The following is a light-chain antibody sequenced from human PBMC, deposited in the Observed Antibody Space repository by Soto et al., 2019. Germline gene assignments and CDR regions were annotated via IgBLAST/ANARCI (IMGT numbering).Light chain of an antibody. CDR2: GAS. J-gene: IGKJ4*02. CDR3: QQYNDWPPLT. CDR1: QSVNSN. Sequence: EIVMTQSPATLSVSPGERATLSCRASQSVNSNLAWYQKNPGQAPRLLLYGASTRATGIPARFSGSGSGTEFTLTISSLQSEDVAVYYCQQYNDWPPLTFGGGTKVEIK. V-gene: IGKV3-15*01.